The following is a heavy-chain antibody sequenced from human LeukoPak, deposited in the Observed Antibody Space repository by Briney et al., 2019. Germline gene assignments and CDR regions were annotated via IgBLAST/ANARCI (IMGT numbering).Heavy chain of an antibody. CDR1: GGSISSYY. Sequence: PSETLSLTCTVSGGSISSYYWSWIRQPPGKGLEWIGYIYYSGSTNYNPSLKSRVTISVDTSKNQFSLKLSSVTAADTAVYYCARGSTVSINYYFDYWSQGTLVTVSS. J-gene: IGHJ4*02. D-gene: IGHD4-17*01. V-gene: IGHV4-59*01. CDR3: ARGSTVSINYYFDY. CDR2: IYYSGST.